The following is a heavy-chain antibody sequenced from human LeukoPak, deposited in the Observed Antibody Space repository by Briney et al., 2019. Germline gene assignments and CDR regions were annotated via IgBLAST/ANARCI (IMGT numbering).Heavy chain of an antibody. CDR3: ARGEYNYGRDWFDP. CDR2: INPNSGGT. Sequence: ASVKVSCKASGYTFTGYYMHWVRQAPGQGLEWMGRINPNSGGTNYAQKFQGRVTMTRDTSISTAYMELSSLRSDDTAVYYCARGEYNYGRDWFDPWGQGTLVTVSS. J-gene: IGHJ5*02. D-gene: IGHD5-18*01. V-gene: IGHV1-2*06. CDR1: GYTFTGYY.